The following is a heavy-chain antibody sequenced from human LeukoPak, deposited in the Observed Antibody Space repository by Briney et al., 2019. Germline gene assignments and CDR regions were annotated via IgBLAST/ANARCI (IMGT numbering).Heavy chain of an antibody. CDR1: GFTFSSYG. J-gene: IGHJ4*02. CDR3: ARGKYYYDSSGYYYGDLLYYFDY. Sequence: GSSLTLSCAASGFTFSSYGMHWVRQAPGKGLEWVAVIWYGGSNKYYADSVKGRFTISRDNSKNTRYVQMNSLRAEDTAVYYCARGKYYYDSSGYYYGDLLYYFDYGGQGSLVTVCS. CDR2: IWYGGSNK. D-gene: IGHD3-22*01. V-gene: IGHV3-33*01.